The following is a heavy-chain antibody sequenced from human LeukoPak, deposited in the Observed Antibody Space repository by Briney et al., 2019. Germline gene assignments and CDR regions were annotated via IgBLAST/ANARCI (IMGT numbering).Heavy chain of an antibody. CDR2: INAGNGNT. Sequence: VASVKVSCKASGYTFTSYAMHWVRQAPGQRLEWMGWINAGNGNTKYSQKFQGRVTITRDTSASTAYMELSSLRSEDTAVYYCARGVPGSSGWYPYFQHWGQGTLVTVSS. CDR1: GYTFTSYA. D-gene: IGHD6-19*01. V-gene: IGHV1-3*01. J-gene: IGHJ1*01. CDR3: ARGVPGSSGWYPYFQH.